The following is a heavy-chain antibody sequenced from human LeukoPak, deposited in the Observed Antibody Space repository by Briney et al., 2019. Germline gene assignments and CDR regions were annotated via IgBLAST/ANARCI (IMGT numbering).Heavy chain of an antibody. CDR3: ARDHHVGRSGYGSKSDY. CDR1: GYTFTRYY. J-gene: IGHJ4*02. D-gene: IGHD5-12*01. V-gene: IGHV1-2*02. Sequence: ASVKVSCKASGYTFTRYYMQWVRQAPGQGRECMGWINPNSGGTNCAQKFQGRVTMPRDTSISTAYVELSRLRSDDTAVYYCARDHHVGRSGYGSKSDYWGQGTLVTVSS. CDR2: INPNSGGT.